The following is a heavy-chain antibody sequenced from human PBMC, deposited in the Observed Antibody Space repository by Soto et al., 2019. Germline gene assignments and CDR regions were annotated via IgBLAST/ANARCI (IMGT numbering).Heavy chain of an antibody. CDR3: ARGMAF. D-gene: IGHD2-8*01. CDR1: GGSVSSGSYY. CDR2: IYYSGST. V-gene: IGHV4-61*01. Sequence: PSETLSLTCTVSGGSVSSGSYYWSWIRQPPGKGLEWIGYIYYSGSTNYNPSLKSRVTISVDTSKNQFSLKLSSVTAADTAVYYCARGMAFGGQGTLVTVSS. J-gene: IGHJ4*02.